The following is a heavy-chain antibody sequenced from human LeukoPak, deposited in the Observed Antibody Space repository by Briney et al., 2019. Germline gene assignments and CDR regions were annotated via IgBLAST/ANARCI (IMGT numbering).Heavy chain of an antibody. J-gene: IGHJ4*02. CDR2: IRYDGSNK. CDR3: ARDRNTDFWSGYYTNYCDY. V-gene: IGHV3-30*02. Sequence: PGGSLRLSCAASGFTFSSYGMHWVRQAPGKGLEWVAFIRYDGSNKYYADSVKGRFTISRDNAKNSLYLQMNSLRAEDTVVYYCARDRNTDFWSGYYTNYCDYWGQGTLVTVSS. CDR1: GFTFSSYG. D-gene: IGHD3-3*01.